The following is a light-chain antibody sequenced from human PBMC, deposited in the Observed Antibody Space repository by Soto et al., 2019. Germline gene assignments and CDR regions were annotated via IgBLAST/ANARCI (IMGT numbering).Light chain of an antibody. CDR3: QQYNSYSRT. V-gene: IGKV3-20*01. Sequence: EIVLTQSPGPLSLSPGERATLSCRASQSVSSSYLAWYQQKPGQAPRIIIFGASGRATGIPDRFSGSGSGTDFTLTISSLQPDDFATYYCQQYNSYSRTFGQGTKVDIK. J-gene: IGKJ1*01. CDR1: QSVSSSY. CDR2: GAS.